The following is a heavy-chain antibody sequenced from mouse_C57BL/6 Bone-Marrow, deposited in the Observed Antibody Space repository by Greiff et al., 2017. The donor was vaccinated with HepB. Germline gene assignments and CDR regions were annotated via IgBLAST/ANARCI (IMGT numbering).Heavy chain of an antibody. CDR3: ARDFDYYGSIYFDY. CDR1: GYSITSGYY. D-gene: IGHD1-1*01. Sequence: VQLKESGPGLVKPSQSLSLTCSVTGYSITSGYYWNWIRQFPGNKLEWMGYISYDGSNNYNPSLKNRISITRDTSKNQFFLKLNSVTTEDTATYYCARDFDYYGSIYFDYWGQGTTLTVSS. J-gene: IGHJ2*01. CDR2: ISYDGSN. V-gene: IGHV3-6*01.